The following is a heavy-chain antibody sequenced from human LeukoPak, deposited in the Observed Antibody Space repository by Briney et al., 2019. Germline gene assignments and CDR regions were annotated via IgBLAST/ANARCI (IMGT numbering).Heavy chain of an antibody. Sequence: GGSLRLSCAASGFTFSNSWMNWVRQAPGKGLEWVANIKQDGSEKSYVDSVKGRFAISRDNTKNSLYLQMNSLRVDDTAVYYCARGSGHDRVYYYGMDVWGQGTTVTVSS. J-gene: IGHJ6*02. CDR1: GFTFSNSW. CDR2: IKQDGSEK. V-gene: IGHV3-7*03. CDR3: ARGSGHDRVYYYGMDV. D-gene: IGHD5-12*01.